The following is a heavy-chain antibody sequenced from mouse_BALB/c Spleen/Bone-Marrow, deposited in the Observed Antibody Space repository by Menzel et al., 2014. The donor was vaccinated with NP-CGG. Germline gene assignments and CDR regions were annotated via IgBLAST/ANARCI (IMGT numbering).Heavy chain of an antibody. D-gene: IGHD4-1*01. V-gene: IGHV5-6-2*01. CDR2: INSNGGST. J-gene: IGHJ2*01. Sequence: EVKVVESGGGLVKLGGSLKLSCAASGFTFSSYYMSWVRQTPEKRLELVAAINSNGGSTYYPDTVKGRSTISRDNAKNTLYLQMSSLKSEDTALYYCARRGWDGYFDYWGQGTTLTVSS. CDR3: ARRGWDGYFDY. CDR1: GFTFSSYY.